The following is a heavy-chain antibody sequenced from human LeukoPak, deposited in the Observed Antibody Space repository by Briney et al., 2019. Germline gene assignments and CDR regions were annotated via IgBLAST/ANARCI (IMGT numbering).Heavy chain of an antibody. J-gene: IGHJ4*02. CDR1: GYTFARHG. D-gene: IGHD3-16*01. CDR2: IIPILGIA. V-gene: IGHV1-69*04. Sequence: SVKVSCKASGYTFARHGISWVRQAPGQGLEWMGRIIPILGIANYAQKFQGRVMITADKSTSTAYMELSSLRSEDTAVYYCAREGGDYVWGSPMSNWGQGTLVTVSS. CDR3: AREGGDYVWGSPMSN.